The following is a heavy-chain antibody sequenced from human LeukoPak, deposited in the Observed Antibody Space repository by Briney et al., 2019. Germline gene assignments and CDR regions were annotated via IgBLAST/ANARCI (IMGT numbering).Heavy chain of an antibody. V-gene: IGHV1-46*03. D-gene: IGHD3-22*01. Sequence: ASVKVSCKASGYTFTSCYMHWVRQAPGQGLEWMGIINPSGGSTSYAQKFQGRVTMTRDTSTSTVYMELSSLRSEDTAVYYCARDRLSDYYDSSGYLDYWGQGTLVTVSS. CDR1: GYTFTSCY. CDR3: ARDRLSDYYDSSGYLDY. J-gene: IGHJ4*02. CDR2: INPSGGST.